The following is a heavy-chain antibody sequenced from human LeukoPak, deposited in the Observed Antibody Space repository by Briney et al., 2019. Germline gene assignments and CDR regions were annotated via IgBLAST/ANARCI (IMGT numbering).Heavy chain of an antibody. J-gene: IGHJ4*02. CDR2: IYYSGST. Sequence: SETLSLTCTVSGGSISSYYWSWIRQPPGKGLECIGYIYYSGSTNYNPSLKSRVTISVDTSKNQFSLKLSSVTAADTAVYYCARSHDGTAGGLLWGQGTLVTVSS. CDR1: GGSISSYY. CDR3: ARSHDGTAGGLL. V-gene: IGHV4-59*01. D-gene: IGHD3-16*01.